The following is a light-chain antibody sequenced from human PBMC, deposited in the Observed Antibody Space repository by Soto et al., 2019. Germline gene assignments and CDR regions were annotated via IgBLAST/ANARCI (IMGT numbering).Light chain of an antibody. CDR3: QQYGTSPIT. Sequence: EIVLTQSPGTLSLSPGERATLSCRASQSVSNTYLAWYQQKPGQAPRLLIYGASSRATGIPDRFSGSGSGTDFTLTISRLEPEDFAVFYCQQYGTSPITFGQGTRLEIK. V-gene: IGKV3-20*01. CDR2: GAS. CDR1: QSVSNTY. J-gene: IGKJ5*01.